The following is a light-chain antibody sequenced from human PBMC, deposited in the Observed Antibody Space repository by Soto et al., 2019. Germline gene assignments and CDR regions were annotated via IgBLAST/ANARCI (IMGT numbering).Light chain of an antibody. V-gene: IGLV2-14*01. CDR3: CSYTTSNTRQIV. CDR2: DVS. CDR1: SSDGGGYNY. J-gene: IGLJ1*01. Sequence: QSELTQGASVSGCPGQSITISCTGTSSDGGGYNYVSWYQQHPGKAPKFMIYDVSNRPSGVSNRFSGSKSGNTSSLTISGLQAEFYSYYYCCSYTTSNTRQIVFGTGTKVTVL.